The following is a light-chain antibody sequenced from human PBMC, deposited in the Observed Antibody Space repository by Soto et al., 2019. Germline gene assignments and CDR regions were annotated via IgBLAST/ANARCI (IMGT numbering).Light chain of an antibody. CDR2: SAS. Sequence: DIQMTQSPSSVSASVGEGVTFTWRASQDIGNWLAWYQQHPGKAPKLLIYSASSLQRGVPSRFCGSGSGTDFTLTISSLQPEDFATYYCQHANSFPWTFGQGTKVEI. J-gene: IGKJ1*01. CDR1: QDIGNW. CDR3: QHANSFPWT. V-gene: IGKV1-12*01.